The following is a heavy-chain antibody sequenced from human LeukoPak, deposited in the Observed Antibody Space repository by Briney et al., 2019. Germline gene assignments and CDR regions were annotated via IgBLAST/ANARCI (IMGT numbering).Heavy chain of an antibody. CDR1: GGSISSYY. CDR3: ARLLADNWFDP. Sequence: SQTLSLTCTVSGGSISSYYWSWIRRPPRKGLEWIGYIYYGVSTNYNPSLTSRVTISLDTSKKQISLKVKSVTAADTAIYYCARLLADNWFDPWGQGTLVTVSS. CDR2: IYYGVST. J-gene: IGHJ5*02. V-gene: IGHV4-59*08. D-gene: IGHD6-13*01.